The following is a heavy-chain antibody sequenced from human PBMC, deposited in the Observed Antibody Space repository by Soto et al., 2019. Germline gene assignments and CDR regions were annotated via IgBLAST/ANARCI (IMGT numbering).Heavy chain of an antibody. V-gene: IGHV6-1*01. CDR2: TYYRSKWYN. D-gene: IGHD6-19*01. CDR3: ARVQSENYSSGWSHFDY. J-gene: IGHJ4*02. Sequence: KQSQTLSLTCAISGDRVSSNSAAWNWIRQSPSRGLEWLGRTYYRSKWYNDYAVSVKSRITINPDTSKNQFSLQLNSVTPEDTAGYYCARVQSENYSSGWSHFDYWGQGTLVTVSS. CDR1: GDRVSSNSAA.